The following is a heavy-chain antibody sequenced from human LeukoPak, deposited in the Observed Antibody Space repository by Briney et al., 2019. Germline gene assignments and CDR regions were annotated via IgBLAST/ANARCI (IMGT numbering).Heavy chain of an antibody. V-gene: IGHV5-51*01. CDR1: GFTFSTYW. Sequence: PGGSLRLSCVCSGFTFSTYWMSWVRQMPGKGLEWMGIIYPGDSDTRYSPSFQGQVTISADKSISTAYLQWSSLKASDTAMYYCARLASSSSGDNWFDPWGQGTLVTVSS. CDR3: ARLASSSSGDNWFDP. CDR2: IYPGDSDT. D-gene: IGHD6-6*01. J-gene: IGHJ5*02.